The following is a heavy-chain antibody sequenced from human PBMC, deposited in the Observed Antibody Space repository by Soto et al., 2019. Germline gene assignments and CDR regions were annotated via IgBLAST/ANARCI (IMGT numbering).Heavy chain of an antibody. CDR1: SGSISSSNW. V-gene: IGHV4-4*02. D-gene: IGHD3-10*01. CDR3: ARGEYGPPLDY. J-gene: IGHJ4*02. Sequence: QVQLQESGPGLVKPSGTLSLTCAVSSGSISSSNWWIWVRRPPGKGLEWIGEIYHGGSTSYNPSLMSRVTISIDNSKTQFSLNLLSVTAADTAVYYCARGEYGPPLDYWGQGTLVTVSS. CDR2: IYHGGST.